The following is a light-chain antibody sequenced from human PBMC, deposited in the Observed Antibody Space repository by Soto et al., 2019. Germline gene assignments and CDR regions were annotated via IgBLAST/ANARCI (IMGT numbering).Light chain of an antibody. CDR3: SSYTSSSTPRV. J-gene: IGLJ1*01. CDR1: SSDVGGYNY. V-gene: IGLV2-14*01. CDR2: EVS. Sequence: QSVMTQPASVSMCPGQSITMSCTVTSSDVGGYNYVSWYQQHPGKAPKLMIYEVSNRHSGVSNRFSGSKSGNTASLTISGLQAEDEADYYCSSYTSSSTPRVFGTGTKVTVL.